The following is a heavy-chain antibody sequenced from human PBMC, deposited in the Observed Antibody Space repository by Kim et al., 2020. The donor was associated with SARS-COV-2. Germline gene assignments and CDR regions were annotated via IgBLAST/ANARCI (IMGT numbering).Heavy chain of an antibody. J-gene: IGHJ4*02. CDR2: INHSGST. CDR3: ARAQRARWYDFWSGYYGGFDY. Sequence: SETLSLTCAVYGGSFSGYYWSWIRQPPGKGLEWIGEINHSGSTNYNPSLKSRVTISVDTSKNQFSLKLSSVTAADTAVYYCARAQRARWYDFWSGYYGGFDYWGQGTLVTVSS. D-gene: IGHD3-3*01. V-gene: IGHV4-34*01. CDR1: GGSFSGYY.